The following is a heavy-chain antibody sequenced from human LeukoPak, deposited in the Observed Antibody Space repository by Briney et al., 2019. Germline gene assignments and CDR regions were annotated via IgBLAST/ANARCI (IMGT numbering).Heavy chain of an antibody. V-gene: IGHV4-34*01. CDR3: ARSYGSGSYYNYNWFDP. D-gene: IGHD3-10*01. CDR1: GGSFSGYY. Sequence: SETLSLTCAVYGGSFSGYYWSWIRQPPGKGLEWIGEINHSGSTNYNPSLKSRVTISVDTPKNQFSLKLSSVTAADTAVYYCARSYGSGSYYNYNWFDPWGQGTLVTVSS. J-gene: IGHJ5*02. CDR2: INHSGST.